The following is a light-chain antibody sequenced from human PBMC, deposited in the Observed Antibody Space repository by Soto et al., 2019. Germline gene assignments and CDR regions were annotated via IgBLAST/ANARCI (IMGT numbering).Light chain of an antibody. V-gene: IGLV1-47*01. CDR2: RDN. CDR3: AAWDDSLVV. CDR1: SSNIGSHY. Sequence: QSVLTQPPSASGTPGQRVTISCSGSSSNIGSHYVYWYQHLPGTAPKLLIYRDNQRPSGVPDRFSGSKSGTSASLAISGLRSEDDADYYCAAWDDSLVVFGGGTKLTVL. J-gene: IGLJ2*01.